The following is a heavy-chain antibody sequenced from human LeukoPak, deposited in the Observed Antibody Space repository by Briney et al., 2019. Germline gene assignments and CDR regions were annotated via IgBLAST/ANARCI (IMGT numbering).Heavy chain of an antibody. CDR2: ISSSSSYI. Sequence: PGGSLRLSCAASGFTFSTYSMNWVRQAPGKGLEWVSSISSSSSYIYYADSEKGRFTISRDNAKNSLYLQMNSLRAEDTAVYYCAREGQQLAFDYWGQGTLVTVSS. CDR3: AREGQQLAFDY. J-gene: IGHJ4*02. V-gene: IGHV3-21*01. CDR1: GFTFSTYS. D-gene: IGHD6-13*01.